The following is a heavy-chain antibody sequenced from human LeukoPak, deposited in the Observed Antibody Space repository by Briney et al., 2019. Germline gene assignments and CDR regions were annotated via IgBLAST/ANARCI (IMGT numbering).Heavy chain of an antibody. CDR1: GFTFSSYS. CDR2: ISSSSSTI. J-gene: IGHJ4*02. V-gene: IGHV3-48*04. Sequence: PGGSLRLSCAASGFTFSSYSMNWVRQAPGKGLEWVSYISSSSSTIYYADSVKGRFTISRDNAKNSLYLQMNSRRAEDTAVYYCARDFVTGTTDSDYWGQGTLVTVSS. D-gene: IGHD1-7*01. CDR3: ARDFVTGTTDSDY.